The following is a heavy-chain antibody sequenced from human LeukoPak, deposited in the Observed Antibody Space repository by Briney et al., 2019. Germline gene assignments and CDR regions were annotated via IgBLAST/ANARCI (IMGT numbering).Heavy chain of an antibody. CDR1: GNMFNSFG. J-gene: IGHJ4*02. CDR2: ISAYNGKT. CDR3: ARQRITMVRGVIYFDY. V-gene: IGHV1-18*01. D-gene: IGHD3-10*01. Sequence: GASVKVSCKASGNMFNSFGITWVRQAPGQGLEWMGWISAYNGKTNYAQKLQDRVTMTTDTSTSTAYMELRSLRSDDTAVYYCARQRITMVRGVIYFDYWGQGTLVTVSS.